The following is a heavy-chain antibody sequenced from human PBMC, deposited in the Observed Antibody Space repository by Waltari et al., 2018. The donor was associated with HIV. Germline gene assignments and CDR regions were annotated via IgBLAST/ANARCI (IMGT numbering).Heavy chain of an antibody. CDR1: GFTFRRFW. CDR3: ARGKEGSMGSFDY. CDR2: IKQDGSEK. Sequence: EVKLVESGGGLVQPGGSLRLSCAASGFTFRRFWMSWVRQAPGKGLGWVANIKQDGSEKYYVDSVKGRFTISRDNAKNSLYLQMNSLRAEDTAVYYCARGKEGSMGSFDYWGQGTLVTVSS. D-gene: IGHD3-16*01. J-gene: IGHJ4*02. V-gene: IGHV3-7*04.